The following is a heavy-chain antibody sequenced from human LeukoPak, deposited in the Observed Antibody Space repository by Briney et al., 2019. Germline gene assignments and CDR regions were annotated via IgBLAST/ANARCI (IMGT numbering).Heavy chain of an antibody. CDR1: GYTFTSYG. Sequence: ASVKVSCKASGYTFTSYGISWVRQAPGQGLEWMGWISAYNGNTNYAQKLQGRVTMTTDTSTSTAYMELRSLRSDDTAVYYCARDGTYYYGSGSYYNHDAFDIWGQGTMVTVSS. J-gene: IGHJ3*02. CDR2: ISAYNGNT. D-gene: IGHD3-10*01. CDR3: ARDGTYYYGSGSYYNHDAFDI. V-gene: IGHV1-18*01.